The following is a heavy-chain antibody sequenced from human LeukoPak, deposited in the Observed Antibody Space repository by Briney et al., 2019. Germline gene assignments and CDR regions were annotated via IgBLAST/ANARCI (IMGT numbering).Heavy chain of an antibody. CDR2: VWSDGNGK. CDR1: GFTFSTYG. Sequence: PGGSLRLSCAASGFTFSTYGMHWVRQAPGKGLEWVALVWSDGNGKSYADSVKGRFTISRDNSKNTVYLQMNSLRAEDTAVYYCVSVLTVTFDSWGQGTLVTVSS. J-gene: IGHJ4*02. CDR3: VSVLTVTFDS. V-gene: IGHV3-33*01. D-gene: IGHD4-17*01.